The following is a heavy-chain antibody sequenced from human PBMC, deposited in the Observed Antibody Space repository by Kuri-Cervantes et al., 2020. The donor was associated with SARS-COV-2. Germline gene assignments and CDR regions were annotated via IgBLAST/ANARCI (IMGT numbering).Heavy chain of an antibody. CDR1: GFTFSSYA. D-gene: IGHD3-10*01. Sequence: ETLSLTCAASGFTFSSYAMSWVRQAPGKGLEWVSAISGSGGSTYYADSVKGRFTISRDNSKNTLYLQMNSLRAEDTAVYYCAKGRGSGSYYFDYWGQGTLVTVSS. J-gene: IGHJ4*02. CDR3: AKGRGSGSYYFDY. V-gene: IGHV3-23*01. CDR2: ISGSGGST.